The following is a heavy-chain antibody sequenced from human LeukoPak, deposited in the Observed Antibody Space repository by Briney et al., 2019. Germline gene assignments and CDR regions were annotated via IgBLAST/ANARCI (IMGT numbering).Heavy chain of an antibody. J-gene: IGHJ6*03. D-gene: IGHD6-19*01. Sequence: GGSLRLSCAASGFTFSSYWMHWVRQAPGKGLVWVSRINSDGSTTSYADSVKGRFTISRDNAKNTLYLQMNSLRAEDTAVYYCARVWTGQWPPHYYYMDVWGKGTTVTISS. CDR2: INSDGSTT. V-gene: IGHV3-74*01. CDR3: ARVWTGQWPPHYYYMDV. CDR1: GFTFSSYW.